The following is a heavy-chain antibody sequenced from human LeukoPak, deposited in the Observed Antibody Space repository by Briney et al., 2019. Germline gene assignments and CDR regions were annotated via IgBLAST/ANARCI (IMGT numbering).Heavy chain of an antibody. CDR1: GFTFSSYS. J-gene: IGHJ4*02. V-gene: IGHV3-21*01. CDR3: ARDYDSWHDYFDY. CDR2: ISSSSSYI. D-gene: IGHD3-3*01. Sequence: GGSLRLSCAASGFTFSSYSMNWVRQAPGKGLEWVSSISSSSSYIYYADSVKGRFTISRDNAKNSLYLQMNSLRAEDTAVYYCARDYDSWHDYFDYWGQGTLVTVSS.